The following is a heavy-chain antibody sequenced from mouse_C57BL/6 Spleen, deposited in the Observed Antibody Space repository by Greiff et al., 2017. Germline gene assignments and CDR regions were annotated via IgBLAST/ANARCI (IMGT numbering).Heavy chain of an antibody. CDR3: ASDTTVVADWYFEV. D-gene: IGHD1-1*01. CDR2: INPNYGTT. CDR1: GYSFTDYN. Sequence: EVQLQQSGPELVKPGASVKISCKASGYSFTDYNMNWVKQSHGKSLEWIGVINPNYGTTSYNQKFKGKATLTVDQSSSTAYMQLNSLTSEDSAVYYCASDTTVVADWYFEVWGTGTTVTVSS. J-gene: IGHJ1*03. V-gene: IGHV1-39*01.